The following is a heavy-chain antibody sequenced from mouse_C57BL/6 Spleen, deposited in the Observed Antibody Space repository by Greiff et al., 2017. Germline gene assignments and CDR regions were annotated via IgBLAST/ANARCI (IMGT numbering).Heavy chain of an antibody. CDR1: GYSFTGYF. J-gene: IGHJ2*01. Sequence: EVQLQQSGPELVKPGDSVKISCKASGYSFTGYFMNWVMQSHGKSLEWIGRINPYNGDTFYNQKFKGKATLTVDKSSSTAHMELRSLTSEDSAVYYCARNGLGGHGYYVDYWGQGTTLTVSS. V-gene: IGHV1-20*01. D-gene: IGHD2-2*01. CDR2: INPYNGDT. CDR3: ARNGLGGHGYYVDY.